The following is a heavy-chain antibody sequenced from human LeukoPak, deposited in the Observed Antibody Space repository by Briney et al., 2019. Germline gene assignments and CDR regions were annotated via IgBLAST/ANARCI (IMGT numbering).Heavy chain of an antibody. J-gene: IGHJ4*02. CDR3: ARVAVAVF. V-gene: IGHV3-66*01. D-gene: IGHD6-19*01. CDR1: GFTVSSNY. CDR2: IYSGGST. Sequence: XGSLRLSCAASGFTVSSNYMSWVRQAPGKGLEGVSVIYSGGSTYYADSVKGRFTISRDNSKNTLYLQMNSLRAEDTAVYYCARVAVAVFWGQGTLVTVSS.